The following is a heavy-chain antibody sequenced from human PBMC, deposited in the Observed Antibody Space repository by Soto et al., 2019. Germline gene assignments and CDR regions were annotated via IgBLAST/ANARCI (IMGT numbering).Heavy chain of an antibody. V-gene: IGHV1-69*13. D-gene: IGHD2-21*02. CDR1: GGTFSSYA. CDR3: ARREDIVVVTAIVYDYGMDV. J-gene: IGHJ6*02. Sequence: ASVQVSCKASGGTFSSYAISWVRQAPGQGLEWMGGIIPIFGTANYAQKFQGRVTITADESTSTAYMELSSLRSEDTAVYYCARREDIVVVTAIVYDYGMDVWG. CDR2: IIPIFGTA.